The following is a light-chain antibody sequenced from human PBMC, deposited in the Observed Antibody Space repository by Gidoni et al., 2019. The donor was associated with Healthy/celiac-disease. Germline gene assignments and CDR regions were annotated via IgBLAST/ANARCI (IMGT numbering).Light chain of an antibody. CDR3: QQSYSTPPT. Sequence: DIQMTQSPSSLSASVGYRVTITCRASQSISSYLNWYQQKPGKAPKLLIYAASSLQSGVPSRFSGSGSGTAFTLTISSLQPDDFATYYCQQSYSTPPTFGQGTKVEIK. J-gene: IGKJ1*01. V-gene: IGKV1-39*01. CDR1: QSISSY. CDR2: AAS.